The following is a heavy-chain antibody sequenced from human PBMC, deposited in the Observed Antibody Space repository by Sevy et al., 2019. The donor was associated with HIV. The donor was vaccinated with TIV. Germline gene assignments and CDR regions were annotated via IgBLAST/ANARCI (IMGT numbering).Heavy chain of an antibody. CDR1: GFTFGDYA. Sequence: GGSLRLSCTASGFTFGDYAMSWFRQAPGKGLEWVGFIRSKGYGGTTEYAASVKGRFTISRDDSKSIAYLQMNSLKTEDTAVYYCTRAGITMIVVVPFDYWGQGTLVTVSS. V-gene: IGHV3-49*03. CDR3: TRAGITMIVVVPFDY. CDR2: IRSKGYGGTT. D-gene: IGHD3-22*01. J-gene: IGHJ4*02.